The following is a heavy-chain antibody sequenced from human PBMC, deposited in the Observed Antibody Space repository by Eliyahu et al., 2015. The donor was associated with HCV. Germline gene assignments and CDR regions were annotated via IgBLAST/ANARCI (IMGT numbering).Heavy chain of an antibody. Sequence: EVQLVDSGGGLVQPGGSLRLSCAASGFTFSSYWMHWVRQAPGKGLVWVSRINSDGGSTSYADSVKGRFTISRDNAKNTLYLQMNSLRAEDTAVYYCARGDIVVVPVGLCAFDIWGQGTMVTVSS. J-gene: IGHJ3*02. CDR3: ARGDIVVVPVGLCAFDI. V-gene: IGHV3-74*01. CDR2: INSDGGST. D-gene: IGHD2-2*01. CDR1: GFTFSSYW.